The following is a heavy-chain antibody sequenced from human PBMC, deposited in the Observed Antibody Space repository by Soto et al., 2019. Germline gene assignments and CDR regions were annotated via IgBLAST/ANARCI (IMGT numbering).Heavy chain of an antibody. V-gene: IGHV1-69*01. D-gene: IGHD3-10*01. J-gene: IGHJ6*02. CDR2: IIPLFGTT. CDR3: EIDVGAGASSVV. Sequence: QVQLVQSGAEVKKPGSSAKVSCKASGGTFSNYVISWVRQAPGQGLEWMGGIIPLFGTTDYAKKFQGRIAITADESTTIVYMDLSRLRAEGTAAYFCEIDVGAGASSVVWGQGTRVIVSS. CDR1: GGTFSNYV.